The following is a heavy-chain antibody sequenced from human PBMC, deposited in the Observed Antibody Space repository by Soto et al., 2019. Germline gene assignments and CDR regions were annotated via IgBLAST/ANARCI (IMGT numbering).Heavy chain of an antibody. Sequence: ASVKVSCKASGYTFTGYYMHWVRHAPGQGLEWMGWINPNSGGTNYAQKFQGWVTMTRDTSISTAYMELSRLRSDDTAVYYCARDQGTGLHYYYGMDVWGQGTTVTVSS. CDR1: GYTFTGYY. V-gene: IGHV1-2*04. J-gene: IGHJ6*02. CDR2: INPNSGGT. D-gene: IGHD1-1*01. CDR3: ARDQGTGLHYYYGMDV.